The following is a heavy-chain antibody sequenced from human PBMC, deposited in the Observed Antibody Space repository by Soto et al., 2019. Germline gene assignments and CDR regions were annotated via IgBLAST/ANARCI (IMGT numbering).Heavy chain of an antibody. J-gene: IGHJ6*02. CDR1: GFTFSVYT. CDR2: ITDSGVST. CDR3: AKISSAHYYYYVMGV. V-gene: IGHV3-23*01. Sequence: EVQLLESGGGLVQPGGSLRLSCVASGFTFSVYTMSWVRHVPGKGLEWVSAITDSGVSTYYADSVKGRFTISRDNSKNTLFLQMNSLRVEDTAIYFCAKISSAHYYYYVMGVWGQGTTVTVSS. D-gene: IGHD3-22*01.